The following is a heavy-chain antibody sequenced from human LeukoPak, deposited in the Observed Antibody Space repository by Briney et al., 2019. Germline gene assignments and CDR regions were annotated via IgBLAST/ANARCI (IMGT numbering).Heavy chain of an antibody. CDR1: GFTFSSYS. Sequence: PGGSLRLPCAASGFTFSSYSMNWVRQAPGKGLEWVSSISSSSSYIYYADSVKGRFTISRDNAKNSLYLQMNSLRAEDTAVYYCARVQGWLRPVDYWGQGTLVTVSS. J-gene: IGHJ4*02. CDR3: ARVQGWLRPVDY. CDR2: ISSSSSYI. V-gene: IGHV3-21*01. D-gene: IGHD5-12*01.